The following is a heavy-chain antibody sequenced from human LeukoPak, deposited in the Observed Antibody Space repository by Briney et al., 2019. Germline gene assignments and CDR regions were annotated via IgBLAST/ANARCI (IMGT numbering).Heavy chain of an antibody. Sequence: PGGSLRLSCAASGFTFSSYGMHWVRQAPGKGLEWVAFIRYDGSNKYYADSVKGRFTISRDNSKNTLYLQMNSLRAEDTAVYYCAKDREDYSNYEVFPGISWFDPWGQGTLVTVSS. CDR1: GFTFSSYG. D-gene: IGHD4-11*01. CDR2: IRYDGSNK. CDR3: AKDREDYSNYEVFPGISWFDP. V-gene: IGHV3-30*02. J-gene: IGHJ5*02.